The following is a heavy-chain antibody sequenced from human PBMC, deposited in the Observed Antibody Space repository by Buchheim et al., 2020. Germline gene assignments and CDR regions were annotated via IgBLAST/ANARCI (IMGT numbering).Heavy chain of an antibody. CDR1: CGSISSGGYS. V-gene: IGHV4-30-2*01. CDR2: ISHSGST. D-gene: IGHD3-3*01. Sequence: QLQLQESGSGLVKPSQTLSLTCAVSCGSISSGGYSWSWIRQPPGKGLEWIGYISHSGSTYYNPPLKSRVTISVDRSKNQFSLKLSAVTAADTAVYYWARVGLEWPLREDYGMDVWGQGTT. CDR3: ARVGLEWPLREDYGMDV. J-gene: IGHJ6*02.